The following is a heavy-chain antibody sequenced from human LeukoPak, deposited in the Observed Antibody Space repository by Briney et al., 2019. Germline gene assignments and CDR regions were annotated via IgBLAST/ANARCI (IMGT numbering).Heavy chain of an antibody. CDR2: IGGGGADT. J-gene: IGHJ5*02. D-gene: IGHD6-6*01. V-gene: IGHV3-11*03. CDR3: AKTLVASPGNTGGP. Sequence: GGSLRLSCAASGFTFSDCYMSWFRQAPGKGLEWLSYIGGGGADTNYADSVKGRFTTSRDNAKSSLYLQMNSLRAEDTAVYYCAKTLVASPGNTGGPWGQGTLVTVSS. CDR1: GFTFSDCY.